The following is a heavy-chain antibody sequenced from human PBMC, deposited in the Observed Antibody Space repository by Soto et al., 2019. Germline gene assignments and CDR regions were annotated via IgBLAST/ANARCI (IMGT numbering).Heavy chain of an antibody. V-gene: IGHV3-48*02. CDR3: ARAWYYYGSGINYGMDV. CDR2: ISSSSSTI. Sequence: EVQLVESGGGLVQPGGSLRLSCAASGFTFSSYSMNWVRQAPGKGLEWVSYISSSSSTIYYADSVKGRFTISRDNAKNSLYLQMNSLRDEDTAVYYCARAWYYYGSGINYGMDVWGQGTTVTVSS. D-gene: IGHD3-10*01. J-gene: IGHJ6*02. CDR1: GFTFSSYS.